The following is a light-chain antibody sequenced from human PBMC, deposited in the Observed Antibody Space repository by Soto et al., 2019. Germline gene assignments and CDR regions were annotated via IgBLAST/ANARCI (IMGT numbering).Light chain of an antibody. CDR2: EDD. V-gene: IGLV2-23*02. J-gene: IGLJ2*01. CDR1: SSDVGSYNL. CDR3: CSYAGSSTFVV. Sequence: QSALTQPASVSGSPGQSITISCTGTSSDVGSYNLVSWYQQHPGKAPKLIISEDDKRPSGVSHRFSGSKSGNTASLTISGLQAEDEADYYCCSYAGSSTFVVFGGGTKLTVL.